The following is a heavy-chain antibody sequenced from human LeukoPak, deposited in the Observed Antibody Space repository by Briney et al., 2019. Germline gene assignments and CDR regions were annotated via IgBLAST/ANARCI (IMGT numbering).Heavy chain of an antibody. CDR1: GYTFTSYD. D-gene: IGHD6-6*01. J-gene: IGHJ5*02. CDR3: ARTTSSSAFLDP. V-gene: IGHV1-8*03. Sequence: ASVKVSCKASGYTFTSYDINWVRQATGQGLEWMGWMNPNSGNTGYAQKFQGRVTITRNTSISTAYMELSSLRSEDTAVYYCARTTSSSAFLDPWGQGTLVTVSS. CDR2: MNPNSGNT.